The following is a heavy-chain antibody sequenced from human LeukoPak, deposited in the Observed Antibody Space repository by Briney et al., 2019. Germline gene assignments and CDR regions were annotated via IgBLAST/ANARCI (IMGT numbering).Heavy chain of an antibody. CDR2: IWYDGSNK. CDR1: GFTFSSYG. D-gene: IGHD1-26*01. Sequence: PGRSLRLSCAASGFTFSSYGMHWVRQAPGKGLEWVAVIWYDGSNKYCADSVKGRFTISRDNSKNTLYLQMNSLRAEDTAVYYCARDGTVGATSWFDPWGQGTLVTVSS. J-gene: IGHJ5*02. CDR3: ARDGTVGATSWFDP. V-gene: IGHV3-33*01.